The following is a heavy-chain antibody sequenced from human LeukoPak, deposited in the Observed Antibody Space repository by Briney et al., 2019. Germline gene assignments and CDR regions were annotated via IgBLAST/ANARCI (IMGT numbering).Heavy chain of an antibody. D-gene: IGHD3-22*01. CDR3: ARDRPYDSRGLLMSDP. Sequence: SVKVSCKASGGTFSSYAISWVRQAPGQGLEWMGRIIPILGIANYARKFQGRVTITADKSTSTAYMELSSLRSEDTAVYYSARDRPYDSRGLLMSDPWGERTLVTVSS. CDR2: IIPILGIA. CDR1: GGTFSSYA. V-gene: IGHV1-69*04. J-gene: IGHJ5*02.